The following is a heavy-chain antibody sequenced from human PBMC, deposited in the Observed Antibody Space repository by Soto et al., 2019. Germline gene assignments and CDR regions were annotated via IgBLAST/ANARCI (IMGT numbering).Heavy chain of an antibody. D-gene: IGHD3-16*02. Sequence: EVQLLESGEGLVQPGGSLRLSCAASGFTFSSYAMSWVRQAPGKGLEWVSAISGSGGSTYYADSVKGRFTISRDNSKNTLYLQMNSLRAEDTAVYYCAKGEERVIVAGYWGQGTLVTVSS. CDR1: GFTFSSYA. J-gene: IGHJ4*02. CDR2: ISGSGGST. V-gene: IGHV3-23*01. CDR3: AKGEERVIVAGY.